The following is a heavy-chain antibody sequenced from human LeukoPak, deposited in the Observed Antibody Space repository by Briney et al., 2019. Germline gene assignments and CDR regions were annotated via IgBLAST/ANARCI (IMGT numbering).Heavy chain of an antibody. CDR1: GGSLSSGGYY. J-gene: IGHJ4*02. CDR2: IYTSGST. CDR3: ARHRWAAYYYDSSGYFSL. V-gene: IGHV4-61*02. D-gene: IGHD3-22*01. Sequence: PSETLSLPCTVSGGSLSSGGYYSPWIRQPAGKGLEWIGRIYTSGSTNYDPSLKSRVTISVDTSKNQFSLKLSSVTAADTAVYFCARHRWAAYYYDSSGYFSLWGQGTLVTVSS.